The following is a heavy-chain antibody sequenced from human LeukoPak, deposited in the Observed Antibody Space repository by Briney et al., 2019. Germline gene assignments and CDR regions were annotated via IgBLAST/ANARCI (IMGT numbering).Heavy chain of an antibody. J-gene: IGHJ4*02. CDR1: GDTFNTHG. CDR3: ARDPEWYFDF. V-gene: IGHV1-18*01. Sequence: GASVKVSCKASGDTFNTHGISWLREAPGQGLEWMGWISTFNGDTNYAQKFRDRVTVTTDTSTSTVYMELRSLRSDDTAVYYCARDPEWYFDFWGQGTLVTVSS. D-gene: IGHD3-3*01. CDR2: ISTFNGDT.